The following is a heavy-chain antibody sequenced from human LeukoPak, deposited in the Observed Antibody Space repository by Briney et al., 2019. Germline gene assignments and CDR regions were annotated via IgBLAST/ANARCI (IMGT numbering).Heavy chain of an antibody. CDR3: ARRESDDGMDV. J-gene: IGHJ6*02. CDR2: ISYDGSNK. V-gene: IGHV3-30-3*01. D-gene: IGHD3-10*01. Sequence: GGSLRLSCAASGFTFSSYAMHWVRQAPSRGLGWVAVISYDGSNKYYADSVKGRFTISRDNSKNTLYLQMNSLRAEDTAVYYCARRESDDGMDVWGQGTTVTVSS. CDR1: GFTFSSYA.